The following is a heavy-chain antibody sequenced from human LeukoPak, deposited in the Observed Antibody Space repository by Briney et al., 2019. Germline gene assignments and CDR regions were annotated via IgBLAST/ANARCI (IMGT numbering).Heavy chain of an antibody. CDR2: IDPSDSYT. V-gene: IGHV5-10-1*01. CDR3: AWGWFGEFDY. J-gene: IGHJ4*02. CDR1: GYSFTSYW. Sequence: ESLKISCKGSGYSFTSYWISWVRQMPGKGLEWMGRIDPSDSYTNYSPSFQGHVTISADKSISTAYLQWSSLKASDTAMYYCAWGWFGEFDYWGQGTLVTVSS. D-gene: IGHD3-10*01.